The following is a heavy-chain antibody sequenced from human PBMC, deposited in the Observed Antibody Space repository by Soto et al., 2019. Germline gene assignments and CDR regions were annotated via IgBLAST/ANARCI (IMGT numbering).Heavy chain of an antibody. Sequence: PSETLSLTCAVYGGSITSNIWWSWVRQPPGKGLEWIGEIYHSGNTNYNPSLKSRVTLSVDKSKSQISLKLTSVTAADTAVYYCARLVMGATAHYYVLDVWGQGTTVTVSS. CDR3: ARLVMGATAHYYVLDV. D-gene: IGHD1-26*01. J-gene: IGHJ6*02. V-gene: IGHV4-4*02. CDR2: IYHSGNT. CDR1: GGSITSNIW.